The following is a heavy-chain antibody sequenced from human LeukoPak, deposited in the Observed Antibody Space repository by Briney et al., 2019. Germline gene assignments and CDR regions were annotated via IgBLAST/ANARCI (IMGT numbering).Heavy chain of an antibody. V-gene: IGHV4-61*02. CDR3: ARGAATMD. Sequence: SETLSLTCTVSGGSISSGSYYWSWIRQPAGKGLEWIGRIYTSGSTNYNPSLKSRVTISVDTSKNQFSLKLSSVTAADTAVYYCARGAATMDWGQGTLGTVSS. D-gene: IGHD3-10*01. CDR1: GGSISSGSYY. J-gene: IGHJ4*02. CDR2: IYTSGST.